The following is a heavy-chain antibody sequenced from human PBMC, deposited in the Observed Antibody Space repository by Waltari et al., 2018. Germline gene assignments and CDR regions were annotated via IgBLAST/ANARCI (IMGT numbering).Heavy chain of an antibody. CDR1: GGSISSGSYY. Sequence: QVQLQESGPGLVKPSQTLSLTCTVSGGSISSGSYYWSWIRQPAGKGLEWIGRIYTSGSTNYNPSLKSRVTISVDTSISTAYLQWSSLKASDTAMYYCARPYGFLEWLPTQGAFDIWGQGTMVTVSS. CDR3: ARPYGFLEWLPTQGAFDI. V-gene: IGHV4-61*02. D-gene: IGHD3-3*01. CDR2: IYTSGST. J-gene: IGHJ3*02.